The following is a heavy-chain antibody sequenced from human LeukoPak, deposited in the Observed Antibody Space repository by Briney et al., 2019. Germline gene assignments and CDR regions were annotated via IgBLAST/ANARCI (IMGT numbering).Heavy chain of an antibody. CDR2: IYSGGWT. Sequence: GGSLRLSCTGSGYTVTNNYMSWVRQAPGKGLEWVSLIYSGGWTRYADSVKGRFTISRDISRNTMYPQMISLRAEDTAVYYCARGIPAAAIPAYWGQGTLVTVSS. CDR3: ARGIPAAAIPAY. V-gene: IGHV3-66*01. CDR1: GYTVTNNY. J-gene: IGHJ4*02. D-gene: IGHD6-13*01.